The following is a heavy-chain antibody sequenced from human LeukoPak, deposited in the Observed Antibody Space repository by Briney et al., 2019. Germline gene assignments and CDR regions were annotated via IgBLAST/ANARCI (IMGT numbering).Heavy chain of an antibody. CDR1: GGSISSGGYY. J-gene: IGHJ4*02. CDR3: ARAPTAVTVDY. D-gene: IGHD4-17*01. CDR2: IYYSGST. Sequence: SQTLSLTCTDSGGSISSGGYYWSWIRQHPGKGLEWIGYIYYSGSTYYNPSLKSRFTISVDTSKNQFSLKLSSVTAADTAVYYCARAPTAVTVDYWGQGTLVTVSS. V-gene: IGHV4-31*03.